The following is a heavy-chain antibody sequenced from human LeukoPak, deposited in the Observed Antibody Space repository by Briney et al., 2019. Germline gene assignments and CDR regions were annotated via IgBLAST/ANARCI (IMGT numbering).Heavy chain of an antibody. J-gene: IGHJ4*02. CDR2: ISYDGSNK. D-gene: IGHD2-15*01. CDR1: GFTFITYT. Sequence: TGGSLRLSCAASGFTFITYTMHWVRQAPGKGLEWVAVISYDGSNKYYADSVKGRFTVSRDNSKSTVFLQINSLRAEDTAVYHCARDKDDCTGSSCYNFGYWGQGTLVTVSS. V-gene: IGHV3-30*04. CDR3: ARDKDDCTGSSCYNFGY.